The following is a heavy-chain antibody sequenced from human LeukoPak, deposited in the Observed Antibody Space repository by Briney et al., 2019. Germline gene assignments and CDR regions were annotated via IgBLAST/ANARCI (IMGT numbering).Heavy chain of an antibody. CDR3: ARDYSYEAVDI. CDR2: ISAYDGNT. D-gene: IGHD2-15*01. Sequence: ASVKLSCTASGYTFTSYAISWVRQAPGQGLEWMGWISAYDGNTNYAQTVQGRVTMTTDNSTSTVYMQLKSLRSDDTAVYYCARDYSYEAVDIWGQGTMVTVSS. J-gene: IGHJ3*02. V-gene: IGHV1-18*01. CDR1: GYTFTSYA.